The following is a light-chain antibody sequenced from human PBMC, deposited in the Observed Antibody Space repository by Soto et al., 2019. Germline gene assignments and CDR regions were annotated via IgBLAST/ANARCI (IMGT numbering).Light chain of an antibody. Sequence: QSALTQPASVSGSPGQSITISCTGTSSDIGAYNSVSWYQQHPGKAPKLMIYEVSNRPSGVSNRFSASKSGNTASLTISGLQAEDEADYYCSSRTTSNPYVFGTGTKVTVI. CDR2: EVS. CDR1: SSDIGAYNS. V-gene: IGLV2-14*01. J-gene: IGLJ1*01. CDR3: SSRTTSNPYV.